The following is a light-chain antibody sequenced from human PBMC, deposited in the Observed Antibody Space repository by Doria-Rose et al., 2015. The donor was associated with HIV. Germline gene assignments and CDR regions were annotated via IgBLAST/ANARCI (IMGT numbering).Light chain of an antibody. J-gene: IGKJ1*01. CDR2: DGS. V-gene: IGKV3-20*01. Sequence: EIVMTQSPGTLSLSPGERATLSCRASQSFSSNYLAWYQQKPGQAPSLLIYDGSTRATGIPDRFSASGSGTDFTLTINRLGPEDFALYYCRQYGTSWTFGQGTKVEI. CDR3: RQYGTSWT. CDR1: QSFSSNY.